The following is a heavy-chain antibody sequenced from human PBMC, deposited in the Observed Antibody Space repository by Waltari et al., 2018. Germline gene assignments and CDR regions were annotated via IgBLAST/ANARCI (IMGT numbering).Heavy chain of an antibody. J-gene: IGHJ4*02. CDR1: GFPLNPYA. CDR3: ARDSDLAGSGRGYFDS. Sequence: QLVESGGGVVKPGRSLRLSCAASGFPLNPYAMQWVRQAPGKGLEWVAVILYDSSHTDYVDCVKGRFTISRDKSKNTLYLQMSSLRTDDTAVYFCARDSDLAGSGRGYFDSWGQGTLVTVSS. D-gene: IGHD6-19*01. V-gene: IGHV3-30*15. CDR2: ILYDSSHT.